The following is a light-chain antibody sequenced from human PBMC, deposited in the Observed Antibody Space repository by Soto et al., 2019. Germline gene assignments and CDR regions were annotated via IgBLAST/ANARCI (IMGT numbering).Light chain of an antibody. CDR2: GVS. CDR1: QSISTY. CDR3: QQTYRVRT. J-gene: IGKJ1*01. Sequence: DLPMTQSPSSLSASVGDRVTITCRASQSISTYLNWYQQKPGEAPKLLIYGVSSLQGGVPPRYSGSGSGTDFTLAISSLQPEDFATYYCQQTYRVRTFGQGTKVEIK. V-gene: IGKV1-39*01.